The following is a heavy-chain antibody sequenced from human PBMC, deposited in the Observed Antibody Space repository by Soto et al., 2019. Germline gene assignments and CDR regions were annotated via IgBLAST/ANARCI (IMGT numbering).Heavy chain of an antibody. CDR3: AMVDVYVTPSPQDV. D-gene: IGHD3-16*01. CDR2: INTYNGNT. Sequence: QVQLVQSRAEVKNPGASVKVSCKASGYSFTRYGIAWARQAPGQGLEWMGWINTYNGNTNYANNLQGRVTLTTDTSTSTAYMELTSLRSNDTAIYYCAMVDVYVTPSPQDVWGQGTTVIVSS. CDR1: GYSFTRYG. J-gene: IGHJ6*02. V-gene: IGHV1-18*01.